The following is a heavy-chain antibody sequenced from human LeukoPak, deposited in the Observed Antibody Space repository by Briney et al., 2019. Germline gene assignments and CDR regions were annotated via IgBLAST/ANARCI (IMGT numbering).Heavy chain of an antibody. CDR2: ISSSSSYI. V-gene: IGHV3-21*01. CDR1: GFTFSSYS. J-gene: IGHJ4*02. CDR3: ARLGYQLPIDY. Sequence: GGSLRLSCAASGFTFSSYSMNWVRQAPGKGLEWVSSISSSSSYIHYADSVKGRFTISRDNAKNSLYLQMNSLRAEDTAVYYCARLGYQLPIDYWGQGTLVTVSS. D-gene: IGHD2-2*01.